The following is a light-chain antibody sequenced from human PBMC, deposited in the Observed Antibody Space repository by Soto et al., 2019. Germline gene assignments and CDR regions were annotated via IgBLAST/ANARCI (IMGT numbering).Light chain of an antibody. J-gene: IGLJ3*02. Sequence: QSVLTQAPSVSGTPGQRVTISCSGSSSNIGRNSVNWYQHLPGTAPKLLTHGNNHRPSGVPDRFSGSKSGTSASLAISGLQPEDEADYCCAAWDDSLSGWVFGGGTKVTVL. CDR1: SSNIGRNS. V-gene: IGLV1-44*01. CDR3: AAWDDSLSGWV. CDR2: GNN.